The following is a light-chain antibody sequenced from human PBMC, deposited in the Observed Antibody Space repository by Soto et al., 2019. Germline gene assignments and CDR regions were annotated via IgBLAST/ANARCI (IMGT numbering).Light chain of an antibody. V-gene: IGKV3-20*01. CDR1: QSVSRSY. Sequence: EVLLRQSPGTLALSPGERATLSCRASQSVSRSYLAWYQQKPGQAPRLLIYGATSRATGIPERFSGSGSGTDFTLPISRLEPEDFAVYYCQQYGSSPAPFGGGTKVDIK. CDR3: QQYGSSPAP. J-gene: IGKJ4*01. CDR2: GAT.